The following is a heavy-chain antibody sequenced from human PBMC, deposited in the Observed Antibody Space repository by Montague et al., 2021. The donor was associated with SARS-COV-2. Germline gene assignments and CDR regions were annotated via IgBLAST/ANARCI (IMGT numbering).Heavy chain of an antibody. V-gene: IGHV4-34*01. Sequence: SETLSLTCAVSGGSFSGYYWSWVRLAPGEGLEWIGEINHSGSTHYNPSLTIRVSMSVDTSKNQFSLKMSSVTAADTAVFYCARSREEFTSIAVIITGGMHYFDSWGQGTLVTVSS. CDR1: GGSFSGYY. J-gene: IGHJ4*02. D-gene: IGHD3-22*01. CDR2: INHSGST. CDR3: ARSREEFTSIAVIITGGMHYFDS.